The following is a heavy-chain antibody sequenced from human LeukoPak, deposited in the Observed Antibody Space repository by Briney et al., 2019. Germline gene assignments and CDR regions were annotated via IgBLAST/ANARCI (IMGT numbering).Heavy chain of an antibody. D-gene: IGHD3-3*01. CDR2: IIPIFGTA. J-gene: IGHJ3*02. CDR3: ARGSQTYYDFWSGYPPAFDI. V-gene: IGHV1-69*13. CDR1: GGTFSSYA. Sequence: ASVKVSCKASGGTFSSYAISWVRQAPGRGLEWMGGIIPIFGTANYAQKFQGRVTITADESTSTAYMELSSLRSEDTAVYYCARGSQTYYDFWSGYPPAFDIWGQGTMVTVSS.